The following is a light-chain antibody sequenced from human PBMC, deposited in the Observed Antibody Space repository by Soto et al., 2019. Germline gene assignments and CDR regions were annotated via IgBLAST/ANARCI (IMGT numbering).Light chain of an antibody. V-gene: IGKV3-20*01. Sequence: EIVLTQSPGTLSLSPGERATLSCRASQSVSNNYLAWYQQKPGQAPRLLISGASNRATGIPDRFSGSGSGTYFTLTISRLEPEDFAVYYCQQYGSSGTFGQGTKVEIK. CDR2: GAS. CDR1: QSVSNNY. CDR3: QQYGSSGT. J-gene: IGKJ1*01.